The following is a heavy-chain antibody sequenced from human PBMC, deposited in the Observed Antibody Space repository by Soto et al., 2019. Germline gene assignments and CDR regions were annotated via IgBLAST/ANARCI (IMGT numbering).Heavy chain of an antibody. J-gene: IGHJ4*02. Sequence: GASVKVSCKASGYTFTTYAMHWVRQAPGQRLEWMGWINVGNGNTKYPQKFQGRVTITRDTSASTAHMELSSLRSEDTAVYYCAYDSSGYLDYWGQGTLVTVSS. CDR1: GYTFTTYA. CDR2: INVGNGNT. D-gene: IGHD3-22*01. CDR3: AYDSSGYLDY. V-gene: IGHV1-3*01.